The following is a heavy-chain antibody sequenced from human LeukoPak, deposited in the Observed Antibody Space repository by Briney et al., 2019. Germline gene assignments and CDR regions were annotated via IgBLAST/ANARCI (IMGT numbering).Heavy chain of an antibody. CDR2: ISAYNGNT. Sequence: GASVKVSCKASGYTFTSYGISWVRQAPGQGLEWMGWISAYNGNTNYAQKLQGRVTMTTDTSTSTAYMELRSLRSDDTAVYYCARGLIAAAGTGDVVDYYYGMDVWGQGTTVTVSS. CDR1: GYTFTSYG. V-gene: IGHV1-18*01. CDR3: ARGLIAAAGTGDVVDYYYGMDV. D-gene: IGHD6-13*01. J-gene: IGHJ6*02.